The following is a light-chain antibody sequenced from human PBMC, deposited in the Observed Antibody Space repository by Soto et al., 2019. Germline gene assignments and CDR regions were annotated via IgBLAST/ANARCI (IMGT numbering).Light chain of an antibody. J-gene: IGLJ2*01. Sequence: SYELTQPPSVSVAPGQTARITCGGNNIGSKSVHWYRQKPGQAPVLVVYDDSDRPSGIPERFSGSNSGNTATLTISRVEAGDEADYYCQVWDSSSADVVFGGGTKLTVL. V-gene: IGLV3-21*02. CDR3: QVWDSSSADVV. CDR1: NIGSKS. CDR2: DDS.